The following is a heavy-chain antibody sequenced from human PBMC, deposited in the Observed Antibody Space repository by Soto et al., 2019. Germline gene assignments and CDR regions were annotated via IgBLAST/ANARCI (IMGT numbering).Heavy chain of an antibody. J-gene: IGHJ4*02. D-gene: IGHD6-19*01. CDR3: ARVGLLGAIEVAAHFDF. CDR1: GYTFTSYA. CDR2: INAGNGNT. V-gene: IGHV1-3*01. Sequence: QVQLVQSVAEVKKPGASVKVSCKASGYTFTSYAMPWVRQSPGQRLEWMGWINAGNGNTKYSQKFQGRVNITRDTSASTADMELSSLRSEDTAVYYCARVGLLGAIEVAAHFDFWCQGSLVTVSS.